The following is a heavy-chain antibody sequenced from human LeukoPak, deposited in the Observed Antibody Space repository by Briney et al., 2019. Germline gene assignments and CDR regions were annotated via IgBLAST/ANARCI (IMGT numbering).Heavy chain of an antibody. V-gene: IGHV5-51*01. J-gene: IGHJ4*02. Sequence: GESLKISCQSSGYSFTSYWIGWVRQMPGKGLDWMGIIYPGDSDTRYSPSFQGQVTISADKSISTAYLQWSSLKASDTAMYYCARHVYSNFDYWGQGTLVTVSS. CDR2: IYPGDSDT. CDR3: ARHVYSNFDY. D-gene: IGHD4-11*01. CDR1: GYSFTSYW.